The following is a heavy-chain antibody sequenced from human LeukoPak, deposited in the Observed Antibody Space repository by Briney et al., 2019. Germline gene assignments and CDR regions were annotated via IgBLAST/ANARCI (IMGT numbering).Heavy chain of an antibody. Sequence: GGSLRLSCAASGFTFSSYSMNWVRQAPGKGLEWVSPISSSSSYIYYADSVKGRFTISRDNAKNSLYLQMNSLRAEDTAVYYCAVEEWELLGPLNYWGQGTLVTVSS. V-gene: IGHV3-21*01. D-gene: IGHD1-26*01. CDR2: ISSSSSYI. J-gene: IGHJ4*02. CDR3: AVEEWELLGPLNY. CDR1: GFTFSSYS.